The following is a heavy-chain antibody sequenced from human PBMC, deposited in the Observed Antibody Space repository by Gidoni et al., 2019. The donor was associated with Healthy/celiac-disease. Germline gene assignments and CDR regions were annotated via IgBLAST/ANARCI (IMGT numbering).Heavy chain of an antibody. CDR2: INPSGGST. CDR3: ARDSRGPTVPEVGENWFDP. V-gene: IGHV1-46*01. Sequence: QVQLVQSGAEVKKPGASVKVSCKASGYTFTSYYMHWVRQAPGQGLEWMGIINPSGGSTSYEQKCQGRVTMTRDTSTSTVYMELSSLRSEDTAVYYCARDSRGPTVPEVGENWFDPWGQGTLVTVSS. CDR1: GYTFTSYY. D-gene: IGHD4-17*01. J-gene: IGHJ5*02.